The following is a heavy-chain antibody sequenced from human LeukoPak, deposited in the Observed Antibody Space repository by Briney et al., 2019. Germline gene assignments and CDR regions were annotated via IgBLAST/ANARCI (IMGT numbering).Heavy chain of an antibody. D-gene: IGHD3-3*01. CDR2: IIPILRTA. CDR3: AKGEGFVGHVDF. Sequence: ASVKVSCKASGDTFTSNAVSWVRQAPGQGLEWMGRIIPILRTAEYAQKFQGRLTISADRSTSTAYMELSSLRSEDTAVYYCAKGEGFVGHVDFWGQGTLVTVSS. J-gene: IGHJ4*02. V-gene: IGHV1-69*04. CDR1: GDTFTSNA.